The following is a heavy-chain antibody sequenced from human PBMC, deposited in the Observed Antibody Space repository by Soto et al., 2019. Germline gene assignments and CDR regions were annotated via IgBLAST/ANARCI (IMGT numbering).Heavy chain of an antibody. J-gene: IGHJ6*03. CDR3: ARGETGQTRIQTDMDV. V-gene: IGHV3-21*01. Sequence: EVQLVESGGGLVKPGGSLRLSCAASGFTFSTYSMNWVRQAPGKGLEWVSSISSSSSYIYYADSVRGRFTISRENAKNSLFLQMNSLRAEDTAVYYCARGETGQTRIQTDMDVWGKGTTVTVSS. CDR1: GFTFSTYS. CDR2: ISSSSSYI. D-gene: IGHD3-10*01.